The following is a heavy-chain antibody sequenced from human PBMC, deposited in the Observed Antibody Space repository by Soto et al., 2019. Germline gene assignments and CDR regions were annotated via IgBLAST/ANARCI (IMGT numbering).Heavy chain of an antibody. J-gene: IGHJ5*02. D-gene: IGHD3-3*01. CDR3: ARGYYDFWSGPRPNWFDP. CDR1: GFTFSSYS. V-gene: IGHV3-21*01. CDR2: ISSSSSYI. Sequence: GGSLRLSCAASGFTFSSYSMNWVRQAPGKGLEWVSSISSSSSYIYYADSVKGRFTSSRDNAKNSLYLQMNSLRAEDTAVYYCARGYYDFWSGPRPNWFDPWGQGTLVTVSS.